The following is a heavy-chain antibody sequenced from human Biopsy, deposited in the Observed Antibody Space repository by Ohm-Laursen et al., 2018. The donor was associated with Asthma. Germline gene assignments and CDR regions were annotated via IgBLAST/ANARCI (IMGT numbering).Heavy chain of an antibody. V-gene: IGHV1-18*01. Sequence: SVMVSCKTSGYTFNTAGITGVRQAPGQGIEGMGGNSVYNGNTKVAQKLQDRVTMITDTSTSTAYMELRSLRSDDTAVYFCARAVDYSHYYGIDVWGQGTTVTVS. CDR2: NSVYNGNT. J-gene: IGHJ6*02. CDR3: ARAVDYSHYYGIDV. CDR1: GYTFNTAG. D-gene: IGHD3-10*01.